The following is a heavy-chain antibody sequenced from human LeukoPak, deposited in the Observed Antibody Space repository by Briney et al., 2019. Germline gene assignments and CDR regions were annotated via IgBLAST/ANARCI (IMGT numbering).Heavy chain of an antibody. D-gene: IGHD3-10*01. CDR2: ISSSGSTI. Sequence: PGGSLRLSCAASGFTFSSYEMNWVRQAPGKGLEWVSYISSSGSTIYYADSVKGRFTISRDNAKNSLYLQMNSLRAEDTAVYYCARDLNMVRGVILGNYYYYYGMDVWGKGTTVTVS. J-gene: IGHJ6*04. CDR3: ARDLNMVRGVILGNYYYYYGMDV. CDR1: GFTFSSYE. V-gene: IGHV3-48*03.